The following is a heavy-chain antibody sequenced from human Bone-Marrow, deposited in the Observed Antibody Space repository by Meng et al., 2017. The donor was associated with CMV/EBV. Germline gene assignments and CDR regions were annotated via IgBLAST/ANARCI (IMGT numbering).Heavy chain of an antibody. CDR3: ARGARCSSSSCYRAAYYYYGMDV. Sequence: SETLSLTCAVYGGSFSGYYWSWIRQPPGKGLEWIGEINHSGSTNYNPSLKSRVTISVDTSKNQFSLKLSSVTAADTAVYYCARGARCSSSSCYRAAYYYYGMDVWDQGTTVTVSS. CDR2: INHSGST. V-gene: IGHV4-34*01. CDR1: GGSFSGYY. J-gene: IGHJ6*02. D-gene: IGHD2-2*01.